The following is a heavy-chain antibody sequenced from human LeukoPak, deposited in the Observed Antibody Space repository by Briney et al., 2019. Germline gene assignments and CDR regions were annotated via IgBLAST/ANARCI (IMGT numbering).Heavy chain of an antibody. Sequence: PGGSLRLSCAASGFTFSSYGMHWVRQAPGKGLEWVAFIRYDGSNKYYADSVKGRFTISRDNSKNTLYLQMNGLRAEDTAVYYCAKDMVATISPAFDYWGQGTLVTVSS. CDR1: GFTFSSYG. D-gene: IGHD5-24*01. V-gene: IGHV3-30*02. J-gene: IGHJ4*02. CDR2: IRYDGSNK. CDR3: AKDMVATISPAFDY.